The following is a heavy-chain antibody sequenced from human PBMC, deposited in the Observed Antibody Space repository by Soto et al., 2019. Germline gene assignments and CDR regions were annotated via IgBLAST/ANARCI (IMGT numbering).Heavy chain of an antibody. D-gene: IGHD5-18*01. V-gene: IGHV1-2*04. Sequence: ASVKVSCKASGYTFTGYYMHWVRQAPGQGLERMGWINPNSGGTNYAQKFQGWVTMTRDTSISTAYMELSRLRSDDTAVYYCARGSDMGRGGDLYYYYGMDVWGQGTTVTVSS. CDR1: GYTFTGYY. CDR3: ARGSDMGRGGDLYYYYGMDV. CDR2: INPNSGGT. J-gene: IGHJ6*02.